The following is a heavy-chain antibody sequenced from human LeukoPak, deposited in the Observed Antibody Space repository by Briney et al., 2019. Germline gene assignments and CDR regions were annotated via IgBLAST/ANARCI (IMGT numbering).Heavy chain of an antibody. CDR3: ARFTGSYRYAFDI. Sequence: PSETLSLTCTVSGGSISSYYWSWIRQPPGKGLEWIGYIYYSGSTNYNPSLKSRVTISVDTSKNQFSLKLSSVTAADTAVYYCARFTGSYRYAFDIWGQGTMVTVSS. V-gene: IGHV4-59*08. CDR1: GGSISSYY. CDR2: IYYSGST. J-gene: IGHJ3*02. D-gene: IGHD1-26*01.